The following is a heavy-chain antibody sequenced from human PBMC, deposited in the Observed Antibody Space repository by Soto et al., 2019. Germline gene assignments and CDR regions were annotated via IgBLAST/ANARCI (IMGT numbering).Heavy chain of an antibody. D-gene: IGHD6-19*01. V-gene: IGHV4-59*08. CDR3: ARHGIAVTGGGSNWFDP. J-gene: IGHJ5*02. CDR2: MYYSGST. Sequence: SETLSLTCTVSGGSIISYYWSWILQPPWKGLEWIGYMYYSGSTNYNPSLKSRVTISVGTSKSQFSLKLSSVTAADTAVYYCARHGIAVTGGGSNWFDPWGQGTLVTVSS. CDR1: GGSIISYY.